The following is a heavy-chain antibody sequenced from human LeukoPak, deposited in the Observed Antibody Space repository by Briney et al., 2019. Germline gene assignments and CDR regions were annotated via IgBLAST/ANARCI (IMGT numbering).Heavy chain of an antibody. CDR2: IYSSGGA. J-gene: IGHJ4*02. CDR1: GGSISSSSDY. Sequence: TSETLSLTCTVSGGSISSSSDYWGWIRQPPGTRLEWIASIYSSGGAYYNPSLKSRVTIPVDTSKNHFSLKLSSVTAADTAVYYCARSFRHDYGDCSFDYWGQGTLVTVSS. D-gene: IGHD4-17*01. CDR3: ARSFRHDYGDCSFDY. V-gene: IGHV4-39*02.